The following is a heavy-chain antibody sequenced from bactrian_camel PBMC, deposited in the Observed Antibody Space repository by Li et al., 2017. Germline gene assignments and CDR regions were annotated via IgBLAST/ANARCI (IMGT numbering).Heavy chain of an antibody. Sequence: HVQLVESGGGSVQTGGSLRLSCGGSGYAFNRICMGWFRQATGKTREVVASIDNDGQITYADSVKGRFTVSQDNGKSTLTLQMNSLKPEDTATYFCAVARTGCDYCGGGYCPIVDYGYWGQGTQVTVS. CDR1: GYAFNRIC. CDR2: IDNDGQI. CDR3: AVARTGCDYCGGGYCPIVDYGY. D-gene: IGHD2*01. J-gene: IGHJ6*01. V-gene: IGHV3S53*01.